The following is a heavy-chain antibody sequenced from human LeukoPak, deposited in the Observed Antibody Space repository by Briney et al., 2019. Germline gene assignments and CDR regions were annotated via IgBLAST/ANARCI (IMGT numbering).Heavy chain of an antibody. Sequence: PSETLSLTCAVYGGSFSGYYWSWIRQPPGKGLEWIGEINHSGSTNYNPSLKSRVTISVDTSKNQFSLKLSSVTAADTAVYYCARALYGYLFDYWGQGTLVTVSS. J-gene: IGHJ4*02. CDR2: INHSGST. CDR1: GGSFSGYY. CDR3: ARALYGYLFDY. D-gene: IGHD5-18*01. V-gene: IGHV4-34*01.